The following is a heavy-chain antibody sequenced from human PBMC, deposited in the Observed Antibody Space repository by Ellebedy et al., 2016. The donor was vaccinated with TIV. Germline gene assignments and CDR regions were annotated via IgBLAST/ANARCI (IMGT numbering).Heavy chain of an antibody. V-gene: IGHV4-39*07. J-gene: IGHJ5*02. Sequence: MPGGSLRLSCTLSGGSITSSSHYWGWIRQPPGKGLEWIGSIYYGGTTFYNPSVQSRVTISLDPSKNHFSLKLNSVTAADTAVYYCASVGDWRGWFDPWGQGTLVAVSS. D-gene: IGHD1-26*01. CDR2: IYYGGTT. CDR3: ASVGDWRGWFDP. CDR1: GGSITSSSHY.